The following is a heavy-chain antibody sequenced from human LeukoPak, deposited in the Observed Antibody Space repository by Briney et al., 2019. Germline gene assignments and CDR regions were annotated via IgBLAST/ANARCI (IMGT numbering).Heavy chain of an antibody. Sequence: GESLKISCQGSGYSFTTYWIGWVRQLPGKGLEWMGIIYPGDSDTRYSPSFQGQVTISAEKSISTAYLQWSSLKASDTALYYCASREKGMATAGFDYWGQGTLVTVSS. V-gene: IGHV5-51*01. D-gene: IGHD5-24*01. CDR2: IYPGDSDT. CDR1: GYSFTTYW. J-gene: IGHJ4*02. CDR3: ASREKGMATAGFDY.